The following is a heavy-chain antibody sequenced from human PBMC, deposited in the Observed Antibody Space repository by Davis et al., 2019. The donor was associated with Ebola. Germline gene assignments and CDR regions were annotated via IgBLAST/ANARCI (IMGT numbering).Heavy chain of an antibody. CDR2: ITWNSGSI. D-gene: IGHD6-19*01. J-gene: IGHJ4*02. V-gene: IGHV3-9*01. Sequence: SLKISCAASGFTFDDYAMHWVRQAPGKGLEWVSGITWNSGSIGYADSVKGRFTISRDNAKNSLYLQMNSLRAEDTAVYYCARDRQWLASSHFDYWGQGTLVTVSS. CDR1: GFTFDDYA. CDR3: ARDRQWLASSHFDY.